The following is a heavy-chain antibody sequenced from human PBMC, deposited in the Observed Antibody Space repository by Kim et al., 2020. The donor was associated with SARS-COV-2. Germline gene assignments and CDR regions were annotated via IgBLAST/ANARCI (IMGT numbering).Heavy chain of an antibody. CDR3: ARDFIFYDSSGYYYDYGIDG. CDR2: MNPNSGNT. J-gene: IGHJ6*01. Sequence: ASVKVSCKASGYTFTGYYIHWVRQAPGQGLEWMGWMNPNSGNTDYAQKFQGRVTMTRNTSISTAYMELSSLRSDDTAVYYCARDFIFYDSSGYYYDYGIDGWV. D-gene: IGHD3-22*01. CDR1: GYTFTGYY. V-gene: IGHV1-8*01.